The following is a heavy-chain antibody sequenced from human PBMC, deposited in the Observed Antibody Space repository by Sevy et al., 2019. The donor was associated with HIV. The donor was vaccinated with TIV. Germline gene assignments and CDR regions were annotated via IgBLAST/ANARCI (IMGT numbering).Heavy chain of an antibody. D-gene: IGHD2-8*01. Sequence: GGSLRLSCAVSGFNFNIYSMSWVRQAPGKGLEWVSTLSFGCGKINYADSVKGRLIISRDDSKNTLYLQMNSLRAEDTAVYFCAREGCTRPHDYWGQGTLVTVSS. V-gene: IGHV3-23*01. CDR2: LSFGCGKI. J-gene: IGHJ4*02. CDR1: GFNFNIYS. CDR3: AREGCTRPHDY.